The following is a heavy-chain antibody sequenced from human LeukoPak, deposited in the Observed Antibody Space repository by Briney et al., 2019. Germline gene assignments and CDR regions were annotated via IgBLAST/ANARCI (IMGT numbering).Heavy chain of an antibody. D-gene: IGHD3-10*01. J-gene: IGHJ3*02. CDR2: IIPIFGTA. CDR3: ARALMVRGGRRKTNDAFDI. Sequence: SVKVSCKASGGTFSSYAISWVQQAPGQGLEWMGGIIPIFGTANYAQKFQGRVTITADKSTSTAYMELSSLRSEDTAVYYCARALMVRGGRRKTNDAFDIWGQGTMVTVSS. V-gene: IGHV1-69*06. CDR1: GGTFSSYA.